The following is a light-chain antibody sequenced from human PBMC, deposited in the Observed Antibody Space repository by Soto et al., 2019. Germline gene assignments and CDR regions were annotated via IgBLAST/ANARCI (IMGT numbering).Light chain of an antibody. CDR1: QSVSSSY. CDR3: QQYGSSRWT. CDR2: GAS. J-gene: IGKJ1*01. V-gene: IGKV3-20*01. Sequence: EIVLTQSPGTLSLSPGERATLSCRASQSVSSSYLAWYQQNRVQAPRLLIYGASSRATGIPERFSGSGSGTDFTLTIRRLEPADFGVCYCQQYGSSRWTFGQGTKVDIK.